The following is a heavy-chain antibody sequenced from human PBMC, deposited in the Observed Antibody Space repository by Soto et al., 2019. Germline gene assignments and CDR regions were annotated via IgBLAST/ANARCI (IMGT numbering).Heavy chain of an antibody. Sequence: GSLKISCAASGFTFSSYAMHWVRQAPGKGLEWVAVISYDGSNKYYADSVKGRFTISRDNSKNTLYLQMNSLRAEDTAVYYCARDHYYDSSGYYYDYYYYGMDVWGQGTTVTVSS. D-gene: IGHD3-22*01. CDR1: GFTFSSYA. V-gene: IGHV3-30-3*01. CDR2: ISYDGSNK. CDR3: ARDHYYDSSGYYYDYYYYGMDV. J-gene: IGHJ6*02.